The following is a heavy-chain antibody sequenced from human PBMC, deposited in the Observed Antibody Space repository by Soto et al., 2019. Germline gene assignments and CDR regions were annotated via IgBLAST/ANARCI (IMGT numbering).Heavy chain of an antibody. CDR3: ARDVSPGSSGYYFDAFDI. CDR2: IKGDGSAK. CDR1: GFTFGNYW. Sequence: EVQLVESGGGLVQPGGSLRLSCAASGFTFGNYWMTWVRQAPGKGLEWVANIKGDGSAKSYLDSVRGRFTVSRDNAENSLFLQMDILRADDTALYYCARDVSPGSSGYYFDAFDIWGQGTMVTVS. V-gene: IGHV3-7*05. J-gene: IGHJ3*02. D-gene: IGHD6-25*01.